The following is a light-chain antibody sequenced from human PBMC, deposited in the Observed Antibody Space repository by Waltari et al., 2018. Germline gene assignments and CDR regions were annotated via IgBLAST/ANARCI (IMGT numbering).Light chain of an antibody. V-gene: IGLV4-69*01. J-gene: IGLJ3*02. CDR1: SGHSSNV. Sequence: QLVLTQSPSASASLGASVKLTCTLSSGHSSNVIAWLQQQPERGPRYLMKITSDGIHSKGDEIPDRFSGSSSGAERYLTISSVQPEDEADYYCQTGGHGTWVFGGGTKLTVL. CDR3: QTGGHGTWV. CDR2: ITSDGIH.